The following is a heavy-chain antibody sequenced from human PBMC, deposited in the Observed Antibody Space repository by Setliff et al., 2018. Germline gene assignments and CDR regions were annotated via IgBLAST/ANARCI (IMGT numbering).Heavy chain of an antibody. CDR1: GFTFSRYW. CDR3: ARDHVYGSQYYYYYYGMDV. Sequence: GGSLRLSCAASGFTFSRYWMSWVRQAPGKGLEWVANIKQDGSEKYYVDSVKGRFTISRDNAKNSLYLQINSLRAEDTAVYYCARDHVYGSQYYYYYYGMDVWGQGTTVTVSS. J-gene: IGHJ6*02. D-gene: IGHD3-10*01. V-gene: IGHV3-7*01. CDR2: IKQDGSEK.